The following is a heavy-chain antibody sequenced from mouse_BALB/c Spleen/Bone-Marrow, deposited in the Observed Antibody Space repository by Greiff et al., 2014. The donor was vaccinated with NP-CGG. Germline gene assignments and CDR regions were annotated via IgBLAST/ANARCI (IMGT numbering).Heavy chain of an antibody. D-gene: IGHD2-1*01. CDR2: NNPSSGYT. J-gene: IGHJ2*01. CDR1: GYTFTSYT. Sequence: SAAELARPGASVKMSCKASGYTFTSYTMHWVKQRPGQGLEWIGYNNPSSGYTEYNQKFKNKTTLTADKSSNTAYMQLSSLTSEDSAVYYCAGRYGNYQRYFDFWGQGTTLTVSS. V-gene: IGHV1-4*02. CDR3: AGRYGNYQRYFDF.